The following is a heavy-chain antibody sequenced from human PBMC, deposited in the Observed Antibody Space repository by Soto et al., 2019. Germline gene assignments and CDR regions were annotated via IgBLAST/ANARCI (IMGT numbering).Heavy chain of an antibody. CDR2: ISYDGITK. CDR3: AKGMTRFLAWPHYFRGLDV. D-gene: IGHD3-3*01. V-gene: IGHV3-30*18. J-gene: IGHJ6*02. Sequence: QAQLVESGGGVVQPGRSLRLSCEASGYSFSNYGMHWVRQAPGKGLEWVAAISYDGITKYYSDSLKGRFTISKDNSKNPLSLEMNSLRPEDTAVYYGAKGMTRFLAWPHYFRGLDVWGQGTTVTVSS. CDR1: GYSFSNYG.